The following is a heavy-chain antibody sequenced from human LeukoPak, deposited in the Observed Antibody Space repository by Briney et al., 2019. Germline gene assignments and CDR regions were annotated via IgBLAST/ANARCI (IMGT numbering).Heavy chain of an antibody. Sequence: GGSLRLSCAASGFTFSVAAMTWVRQAPGKGLEWVSLIGASGESTYYADFEKGRFTISRDNSKNTLSLQMNSLRVEDTAMYFCAKDIQLSTWGLGTMVTVSS. D-gene: IGHD5-24*01. V-gene: IGHV3-23*01. CDR2: IGASGEST. CDR3: AKDIQLST. CDR1: GFTFSVAA. J-gene: IGHJ3*01.